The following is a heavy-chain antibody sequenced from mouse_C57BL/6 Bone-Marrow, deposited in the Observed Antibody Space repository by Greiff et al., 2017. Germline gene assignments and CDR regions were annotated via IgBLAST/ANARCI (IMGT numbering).Heavy chain of an antibody. V-gene: IGHV1-15*01. D-gene: IGHD2-10*02. CDR3: TVWYAMDY. CDR2: IDPETGGT. Sequence: QLKESGAELVRPGASVTLSCKASGYTFTDYEMHWVKQTPVHGLEWIGAIDPETGGTAYNQKFKGKAILTADKSSSTAYMELRSLTSEDSAVYYCTVWYAMDYWGQGTSVTVSS. CDR1: GYTFTDYE. J-gene: IGHJ4*01.